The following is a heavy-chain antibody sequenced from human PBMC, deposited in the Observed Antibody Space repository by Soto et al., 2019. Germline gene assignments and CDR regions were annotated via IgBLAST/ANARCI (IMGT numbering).Heavy chain of an antibody. J-gene: IGHJ2*01. CDR2: IYHSGST. D-gene: IGHD4-17*01. V-gene: IGHV4-30-2*01. CDR3: ARVAFGTTVTTGWYFDL. Sequence: QLQLQESGSGLVKPSQTLSLTCAVSGGSISSGGYSWSWIRQPPGKGLEWIGYIYHSGSTYYNPSLKSRVTISLDRSKNQFSLKLSSVTAADTAVYYCARVAFGTTVTTGWYFDLWGRGTLVTVSS. CDR1: GGSISSGGYS.